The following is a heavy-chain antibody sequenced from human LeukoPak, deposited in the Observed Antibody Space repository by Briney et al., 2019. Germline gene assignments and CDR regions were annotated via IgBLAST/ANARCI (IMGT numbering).Heavy chain of an antibody. CDR3: AIPTLSRYCSGGSCYEH. J-gene: IGHJ1*01. V-gene: IGHV1-18*01. CDR2: ISAYNGNT. CDR1: GYTFTSYG. Sequence: APVKVSCKASGYTFTSYGISCVRQAPGQGVECMGWISAYNGNTNYAQKLQGRVTMTTDTSTSAAYMELRSLRSDDTAVYYCAIPTLSRYCSGGSCYEHWGQGTLVTVSS. D-gene: IGHD2-15*01.